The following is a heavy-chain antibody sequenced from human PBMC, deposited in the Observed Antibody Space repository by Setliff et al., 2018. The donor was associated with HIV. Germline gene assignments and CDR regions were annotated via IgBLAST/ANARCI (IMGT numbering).Heavy chain of an antibody. Sequence: PSETLSLTCKVSGAPISSYYWNWIRQPPGKGLEWIGEINHSGSTNYNPSLKSRVTISVDTSKNQLSLKLSSVTAADTAVYYCNIYYYYYMDVWGKGTTVTVSS. CDR2: INHSGST. J-gene: IGHJ6*03. CDR1: GAPISSYY. CDR3: NIYYYYYMDV. V-gene: IGHV4-34*01.